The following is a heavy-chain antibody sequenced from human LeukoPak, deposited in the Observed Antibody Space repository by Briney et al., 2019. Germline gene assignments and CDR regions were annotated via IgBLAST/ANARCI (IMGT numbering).Heavy chain of an antibody. V-gene: IGHV3-48*04. CDR1: GFTFSSYS. Sequence: GSLRLSCAASGFTFSSYSMNWVRQAPGKGLEWVSYISGSSSTIHYADSVKGRFTISRDNAENSLYLQMNSLRAEDTAVYYCARSESFDWLSSGVYYFDYWGQGTLVTVSS. D-gene: IGHD3-9*01. CDR2: ISGSSSTI. CDR3: ARSESFDWLSSGVYYFDY. J-gene: IGHJ4*02.